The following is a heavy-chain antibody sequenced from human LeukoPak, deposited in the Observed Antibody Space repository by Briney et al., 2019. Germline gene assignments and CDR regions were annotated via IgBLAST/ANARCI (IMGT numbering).Heavy chain of an antibody. CDR3: AKQSAGTHGYFDY. Sequence: GGSLSLSCAASGFTFDDYAMDWVRQAPGKGLEWVSCISWNSGSIVYADSVKDRFTISRDNAKNSLYLQMNSLRTENTALYYCAKQSAGTHGYFDYWGQGTLVTVSS. D-gene: IGHD3-3*01. V-gene: IGHV3-9*01. J-gene: IGHJ4*02. CDR1: GFTFDDYA. CDR2: ISWNSGSI.